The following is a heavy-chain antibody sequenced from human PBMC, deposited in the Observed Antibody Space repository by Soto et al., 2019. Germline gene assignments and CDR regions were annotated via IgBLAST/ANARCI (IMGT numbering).Heavy chain of an antibody. Sequence: GGSLRLSCAASEFMFSNYAMNWVRQAPGKGLEWVSAISGSGGITYYADSVKGRFTISRDNSKNILYLEMTSLRADDTAVYYCAREAPMDVWGQGTTVTVSS. V-gene: IGHV3-23*01. CDR2: ISGSGGIT. J-gene: IGHJ6*02. CDR3: AREAPMDV. CDR1: EFMFSNYA.